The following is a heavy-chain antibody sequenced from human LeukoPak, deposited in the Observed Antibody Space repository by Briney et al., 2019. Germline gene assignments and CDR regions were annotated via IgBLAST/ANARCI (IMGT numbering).Heavy chain of an antibody. J-gene: IGHJ4*02. CDR1: GGSISSYY. CDR3: ARLPSI. V-gene: IGHV4-59*08. Sequence: PSETLSLTCTVSGGSISSYYWSWIRQPPGKGLEWIGYIYYSGSTNCSPSLKSRVTISIDTSRNQFSLKLTSVTAADTAVYYCARLPSIWGQGTLVTVSS. CDR2: IYYSGST.